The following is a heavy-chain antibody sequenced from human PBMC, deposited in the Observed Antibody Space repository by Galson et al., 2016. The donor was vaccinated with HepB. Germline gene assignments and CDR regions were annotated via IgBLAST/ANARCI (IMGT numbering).Heavy chain of an antibody. CDR1: GGSFSSTSYF. V-gene: IGHV4-39*01. CDR3: ASIPRHSDNTGPMFDS. D-gene: IGHD3-22*01. CDR2: IYHTGST. Sequence: SETLSLTCTVSGGSFSSTSYFWAWLRQPPGKGLVWIASIYHTGSTYYNPSFVSRVIISADTSKNQFSLKVLFVAAADTAVYYCASIPRHSDNTGPMFDSWGQGTLVTVSS. J-gene: IGHJ4*02.